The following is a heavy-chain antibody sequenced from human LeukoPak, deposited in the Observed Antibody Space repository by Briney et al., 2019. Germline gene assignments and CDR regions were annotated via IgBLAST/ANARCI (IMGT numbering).Heavy chain of an antibody. D-gene: IGHD4-11*01. J-gene: IGHJ6*02. CDR1: GGPFSEYY. Sequence: SETLSLTCAVYGGPFSEYYWSWIRQPPGKGLEWIGEINHSGSTNYDPSLKSRVTILLDKSKNQFSLKLSSVTAADTAVYYWARGFDYSRYYGMDVRGQGTTVTVSS. CDR3: ARGFDYSRYYGMDV. CDR2: INHSGST. V-gene: IGHV4-34*01.